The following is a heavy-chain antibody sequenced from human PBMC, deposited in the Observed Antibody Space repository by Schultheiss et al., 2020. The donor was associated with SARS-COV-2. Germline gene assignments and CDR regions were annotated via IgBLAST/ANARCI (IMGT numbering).Heavy chain of an antibody. V-gene: IGHV4-39*01. D-gene: IGHD1-7*01. J-gene: IGHJ5*02. CDR2: IYYSGST. CDR3: ARRLYNWNYNWFDP. Sequence: SQTLSLTCTVSGGSISSYYWSRIRQPPGKGLEWIGSIYYSGSTYYNPSLKSRVTISVDTSKNQFSLKLSSVTAADTAVYYCARRLYNWNYNWFDPWGQGTLVTVSS. CDR1: GGSISSYY.